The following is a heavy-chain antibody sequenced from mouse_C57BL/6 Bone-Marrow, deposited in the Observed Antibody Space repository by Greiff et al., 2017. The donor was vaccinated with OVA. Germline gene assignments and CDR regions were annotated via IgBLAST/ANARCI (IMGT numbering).Heavy chain of an antibody. Sequence: VHLVESGPGLVAPSQSLSITCTVSGFSLTSYAISWVRQPPGKGLEWLGVLWTGGGTNYNSALKSRLSISKDNAKSQVFLKKNSLQTDDTARYYCARNYDYDGYWYFDVWGTGTTVTVSS. J-gene: IGHJ1*03. CDR1: GFSLTSYA. CDR3: ARNYDYDGYWYFDV. CDR2: LWTGGGT. D-gene: IGHD2-4*01. V-gene: IGHV2-9-1*01.